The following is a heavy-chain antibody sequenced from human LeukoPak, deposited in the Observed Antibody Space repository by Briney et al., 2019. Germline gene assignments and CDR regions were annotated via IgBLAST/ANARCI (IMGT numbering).Heavy chain of an antibody. CDR3: ARDKLAVAGDFYCDY. CDR2: INWNGGST. J-gene: IGHJ4*02. D-gene: IGHD6-19*01. Sequence: GGSLRLSCAASGFTFDDYGMSWVRQAPGKGLEWVSGINWNGGSTGYADSVKGRFTISRDNAKNSLYLQMNSLRAEDTALYYCARDKLAVAGDFYCDYWGQGTLVTVSS. V-gene: IGHV3-20*04. CDR1: GFTFDDYG.